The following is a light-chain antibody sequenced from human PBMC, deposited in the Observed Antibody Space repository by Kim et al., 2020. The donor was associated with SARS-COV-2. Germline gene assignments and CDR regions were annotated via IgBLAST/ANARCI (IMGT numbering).Light chain of an antibody. Sequence: GDRVTITCRASQSISGWLAWYQQKPGKAPKLLIYDASSLKSGVPSRFSGRGSGTEYTLTISSLQPDDFATYYCQHYNIYPWTFGQGTKV. CDR1: QSISGW. V-gene: IGKV1-5*01. CDR2: DAS. J-gene: IGKJ1*01. CDR3: QHYNIYPWT.